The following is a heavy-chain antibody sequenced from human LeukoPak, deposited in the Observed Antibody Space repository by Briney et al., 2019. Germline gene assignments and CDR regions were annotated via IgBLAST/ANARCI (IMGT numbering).Heavy chain of an antibody. CDR1: GDSISSYY. D-gene: IGHD2-2*01. CDR2: IYYSGST. Sequence: SETLSLTCTVSGDSISSYYWSWIRQPPGKGLEWIWYIYYSGSTNYNPSLKSRVTISVDTSKSQFSLKLSSVTAADTAVYYCARDLGYCSSTSCYYHYYYGMDVWGQGTTVTVSS. V-gene: IGHV4-59*01. J-gene: IGHJ6*02. CDR3: ARDLGYCSSTSCYYHYYYGMDV.